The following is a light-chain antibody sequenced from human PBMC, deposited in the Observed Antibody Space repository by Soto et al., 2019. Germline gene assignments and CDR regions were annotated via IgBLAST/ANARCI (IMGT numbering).Light chain of an antibody. CDR2: AAS. Sequence: DIQMTQSPSSLSASVGDRVTITCRASQSISSYLNWYQQKPGKAPKLLIYAASSLQSGVPSRFSGSGSGTDFTLTISSLQLEDFATYYWQPSYSTLLTFGGGTKVEIK. J-gene: IGKJ4*01. CDR3: QPSYSTLLT. V-gene: IGKV1-39*01. CDR1: QSISSY.